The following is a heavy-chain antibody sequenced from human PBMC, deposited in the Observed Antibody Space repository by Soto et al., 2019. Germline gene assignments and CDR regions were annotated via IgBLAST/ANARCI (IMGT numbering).Heavy chain of an antibody. J-gene: IGHJ4*02. CDR2: IWYDGSNK. CDR1: GFTFSSYG. CDR3: AREQQWLVRFYFDF. D-gene: IGHD6-19*01. Sequence: QVQLVESGGGVVQPGNSLRLSCAASGFTFSSYGMHWVRQAPGKGLEWVAVIWYDGSNKYYADSVKGRFTISRDNSKNTLYLHMNSLRAEDTAVYYCAREQQWLVRFYFDFWGQGTLVTVSS. V-gene: IGHV3-33*01.